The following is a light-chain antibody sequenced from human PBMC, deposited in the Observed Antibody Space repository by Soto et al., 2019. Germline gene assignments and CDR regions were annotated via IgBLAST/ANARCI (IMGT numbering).Light chain of an antibody. Sequence: EIVLTQSPGTLSLSQGERATLXXRASQSVSSSYLAWYQQKPGQAPRLXIYGASSRATGIPDRFSGSGAGTDFTLTISRLEPEDFAVYYCQQYGSSPRTFGQGTKVDIK. CDR3: QQYGSSPRT. CDR2: GAS. CDR1: QSVSSSY. J-gene: IGKJ1*01. V-gene: IGKV3-20*01.